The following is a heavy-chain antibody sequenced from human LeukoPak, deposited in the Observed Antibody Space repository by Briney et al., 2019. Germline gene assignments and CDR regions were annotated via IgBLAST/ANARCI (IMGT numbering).Heavy chain of an antibody. V-gene: IGHV1-24*01. CDR3: STWSGLDYYMDV. J-gene: IGHJ6*03. CDR2: IDPEDGEL. CDR1: GYTLTESP. D-gene: IGHD3-3*01. Sequence: ASVKVSCKVSGYTLTESPIHWVRQAPGKGLEWMGGIDPEDGELIYAQKFQGRVTITADESTSTAYMELSSLRSEDTAVYYCSTWSGLDYYMDVWGKGTTVTVSS.